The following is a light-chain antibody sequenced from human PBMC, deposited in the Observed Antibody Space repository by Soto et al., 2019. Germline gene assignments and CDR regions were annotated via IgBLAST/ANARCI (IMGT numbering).Light chain of an antibody. J-gene: IGKJ1*01. Sequence: DIQMTQSPSTLSASVGDRVTITCRASQSISSWLAWYQQRPGKAPKLLIYDASNLESGVPSRFSGSGSGTEFTLTISSLQPDYFATCYCQQYNSYSRTFGQGTKVEIK. CDR2: DAS. CDR1: QSISSW. CDR3: QQYNSYSRT. V-gene: IGKV1-5*01.